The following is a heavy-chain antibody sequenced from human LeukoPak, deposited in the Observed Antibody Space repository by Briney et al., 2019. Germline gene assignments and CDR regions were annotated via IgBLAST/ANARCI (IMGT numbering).Heavy chain of an antibody. Sequence: PGGSLRLSCAGSGFIFSNYWMHWVRQAPGKGLMWVSRIKTDGTTTYYADSVRGRFTVSRDNAKNTLCLQMNSLRAEDTAVYYCARDSLWFGERPTDYWGQGTLVTVSS. CDR3: ARDSLWFGERPTDY. D-gene: IGHD3-10*01. V-gene: IGHV3-74*01. CDR2: IKTDGTTT. CDR1: GFIFSNYW. J-gene: IGHJ4*02.